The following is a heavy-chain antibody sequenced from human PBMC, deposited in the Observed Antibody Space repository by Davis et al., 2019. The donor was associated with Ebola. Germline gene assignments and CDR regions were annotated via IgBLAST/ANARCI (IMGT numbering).Heavy chain of an antibody. J-gene: IGHJ4*02. CDR3: ANGIWGHDFWSGYFYY. V-gene: IGHV3-23*01. D-gene: IGHD3-3*01. CDR2: ISGSGGST. Sequence: PGGSLRLSCAASGFTFDDYAMSWVRQAPGKGLEWVSAISGSGGSTYYADSVKGRFTISRDNSKNTLYLQMNSLRAEDTAVYYCANGIWGHDFWSGYFYYWGQGTLVTVSS. CDR1: GFTFDDYA.